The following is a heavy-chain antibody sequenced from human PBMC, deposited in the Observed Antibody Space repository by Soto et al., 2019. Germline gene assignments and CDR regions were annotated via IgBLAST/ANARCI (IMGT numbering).Heavy chain of an antibody. V-gene: IGHV1-18*01. CDR3: ARAGAAAGPVDY. CDR1: GYTFTSYG. D-gene: IGHD6-13*01. J-gene: IGHJ4*02. Sequence: QVQLVQSGAEVKKPGASVKVSCKASGYTFTSYGISWVRQAPGQGLEWMGWISAYNGNTNYAQKLQGRVTMTTDTSTRRADMELRSLRSDDTAVYYWARAGAAAGPVDYWGQGTLVTVSS. CDR2: ISAYNGNT.